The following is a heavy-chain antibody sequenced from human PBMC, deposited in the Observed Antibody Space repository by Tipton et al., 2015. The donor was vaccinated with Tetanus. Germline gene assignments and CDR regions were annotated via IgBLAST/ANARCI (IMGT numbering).Heavy chain of an antibody. CDR3: ARGQGGGRVVRLNWFDP. CDR1: GDSISRGGYF. Sequence: TLSLTCTVSGDSISRGGYFWNWIRQRPGKGPEWIGYIYYSGSTYYNPSLKSRVSMSVDTSKNQFSLNRTSVTAADTAMYYCARGQGGGRVVRLNWFDPWGQGTLVTVSS. J-gene: IGHJ5*02. V-gene: IGHV4-31*03. CDR2: IYYSGST. D-gene: IGHD6-6*01.